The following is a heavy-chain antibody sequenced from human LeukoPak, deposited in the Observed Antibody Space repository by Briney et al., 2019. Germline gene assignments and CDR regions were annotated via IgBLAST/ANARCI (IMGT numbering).Heavy chain of an antibody. CDR2: IYYSGST. D-gene: IGHD3-9*01. V-gene: IGHV4-59*12. J-gene: IGHJ4*02. CDR3: AGDRIATGYFDY. Sequence: SETLSLTCTVSGGSISSYYWSWIRQPPGKGLEWIGYIYYSGSTNYNPSLKSRVTISVDTSKNQFSLKLSSVTAADTAVYYCAGDRIATGYFDYWGQGILVTVSS. CDR1: GGSISSYY.